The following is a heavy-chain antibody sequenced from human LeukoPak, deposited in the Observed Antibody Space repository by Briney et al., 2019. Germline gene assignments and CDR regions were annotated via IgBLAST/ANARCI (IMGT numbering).Heavy chain of an antibody. Sequence: GGSLRLSCAASGFTFSSYAMSSVRRAPGKGLEWVSAISGSGGSTYYADSVKGRFTISRDNSKNTLYLQMNSLRAEDTAVYYCAKDLGYGSGIFDPWGQGTLVTVSS. CDR3: AKDLGYGSGIFDP. CDR2: ISGSGGST. D-gene: IGHD3-10*01. V-gene: IGHV3-23*01. J-gene: IGHJ5*02. CDR1: GFTFSSYA.